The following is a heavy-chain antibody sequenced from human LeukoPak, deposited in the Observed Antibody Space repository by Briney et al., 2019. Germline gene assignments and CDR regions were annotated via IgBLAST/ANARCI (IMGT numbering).Heavy chain of an antibody. CDR2: ISIGGDT. D-gene: IGHD3-16*01. J-gene: IGHJ3*02. V-gene: IGHV3-13*01. CDR3: ARAHVGWGLAFDI. Sequence: PGGSLRLSCAASGFTFSGYDMPWVRQGPGKGLEWVAAISIGGDTYYPGSVKGRFTISRENAKNSFYLQMNSLRAGDTSIYYCARAHVGWGLAFDIWGQGTVVIVSS. CDR1: GFTFSGYD.